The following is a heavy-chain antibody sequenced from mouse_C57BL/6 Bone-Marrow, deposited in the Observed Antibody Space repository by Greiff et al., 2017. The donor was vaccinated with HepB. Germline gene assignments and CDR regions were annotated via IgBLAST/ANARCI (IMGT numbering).Heavy chain of an antibody. D-gene: IGHD2-5*01. V-gene: IGHV1-64*01. Sequence: QVQLQQPGAELVKPGASVKLSCKASGYTFTSYWMHWVKQRPGQGLEWIGMIHPNSGSTNYNEKFKSKATLTVDKSSSTAYMQLSSLTSEDSAVYYCARRTYYSNYWFAYWGQGTLVTVSA. CDR3: ARRTYYSNYWFAY. J-gene: IGHJ3*01. CDR1: GYTFTSYW. CDR2: IHPNSGST.